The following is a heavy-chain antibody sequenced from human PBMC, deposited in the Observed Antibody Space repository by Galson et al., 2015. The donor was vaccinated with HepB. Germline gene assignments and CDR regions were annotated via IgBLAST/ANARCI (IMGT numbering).Heavy chain of an antibody. J-gene: IGHJ4*02. V-gene: IGHV3-30*18. CDR2: ISYDGSNK. CDR1: GFTFSSYG. Sequence: SLRLSCAASGFTFSSYGMHWVRQAPGKGLEWEAVISYDGSNKYYADSVKGRFTISRDNSKNTLYLQMNSLRAEDTAVYYCAKDQIVVVVSATPDYWGQGTLGTVAS. D-gene: IGHD2-15*01. CDR3: AKDQIVVVVSATPDY.